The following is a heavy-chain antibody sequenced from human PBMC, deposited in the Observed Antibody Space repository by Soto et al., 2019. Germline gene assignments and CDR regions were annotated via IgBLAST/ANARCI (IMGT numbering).Heavy chain of an antibody. CDR1: GGSISSSGYS. V-gene: IGHV4-30-2*01. J-gene: IGHJ6*02. Sequence: SETLSLTCAVSGGSISSSGYSWSWIRQPPGKGLEWIGYIYHSGSTYYNPSLKSRVTISVDRPKNQFSLKLSSVTAADTAVYYCAENRGSGHPYCGGDCHKYYYYYGMDVWGQGTTVTVSS. CDR2: IYHSGST. CDR3: AENRGSGHPYCGGDCHKYYYYYGMDV. D-gene: IGHD2-21*02.